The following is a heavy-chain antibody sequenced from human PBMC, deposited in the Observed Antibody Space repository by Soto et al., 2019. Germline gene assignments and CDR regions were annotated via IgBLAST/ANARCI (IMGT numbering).Heavy chain of an antibody. V-gene: IGHV3-30*18. D-gene: IGHD3-22*01. Sequence: QVQLVESGGGVVQPGRSLTLSCAASEFTFSSYGIHWVRQAPGKGLEWVAVISYDGSKKQYADSVKGRFTISRDNSKNTLQLQMNSLRAEDTAVYYCAKDSYYHDTTGYYVFDCWGQGTLGTVSS. CDR2: ISYDGSKK. J-gene: IGHJ4*02. CDR1: EFTFSSYG. CDR3: AKDSYYHDTTGYYVFDC.